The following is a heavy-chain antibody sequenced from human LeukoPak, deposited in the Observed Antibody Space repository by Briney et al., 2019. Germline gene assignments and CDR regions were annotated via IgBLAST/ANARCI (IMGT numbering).Heavy chain of an antibody. CDR2: INSDGSST. CDR1: EFTFSSYW. CDR3: ATPRLAMGSSWYSYYYYGMDV. J-gene: IGHJ6*02. Sequence: GGSLRLSCAASEFTFSSYWMDWVRQAPGKGLVWVSRINSDGSSTSYADSVKGRFTISRDNTKNTLYLQMNSLRAEDTAVYYCATPRLAMGSSWYSYYYYGMDVWGQGTTVTVSS. V-gene: IGHV3-74*01. D-gene: IGHD6-13*01.